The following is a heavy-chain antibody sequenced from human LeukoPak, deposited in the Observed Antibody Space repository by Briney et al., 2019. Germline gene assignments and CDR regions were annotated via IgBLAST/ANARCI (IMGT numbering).Heavy chain of an antibody. V-gene: IGHV3-33*01. D-gene: IGHD3-3*01. CDR3: ARSERFLEWFDY. Sequence: GGSLRLSCAASGFTFSSYGMHWVRQAPGKGLEWVAVIWYDGSKKYYADSVKGRFTISRDNSKNTLYLQMNSLRAEDTAVYYCARSERFLEWFDYWGQGTLVTVSS. CDR2: IWYDGSKK. CDR1: GFTFSSYG. J-gene: IGHJ5*01.